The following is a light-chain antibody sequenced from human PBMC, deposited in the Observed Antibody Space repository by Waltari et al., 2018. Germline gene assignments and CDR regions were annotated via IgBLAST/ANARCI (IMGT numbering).Light chain of an antibody. CDR3: QQYNRWPPIT. CDR2: VAS. Sequence: EIVMTQSPATLSVSPGETATLSCRASQSVSSNVAWYQKKPGQAPRLLIYVASTRAPSIPAKFRGSGSGTEFTLTLSSLQSEDFAVYYCQQYNRWPPITFGHGTRLEIK. V-gene: IGKV3-15*01. J-gene: IGKJ5*01. CDR1: QSVSSN.